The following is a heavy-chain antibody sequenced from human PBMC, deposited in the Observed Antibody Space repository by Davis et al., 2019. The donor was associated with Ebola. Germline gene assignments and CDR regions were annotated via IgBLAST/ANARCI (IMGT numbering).Heavy chain of an antibody. Sequence: GESLKISRAASGFTFSGSAMHWVRQASGKGLEWVGRIRSKANSYATAYAASVKGRFTISRDDSKNTAYLQMNSLRAEDTAVYYCARGKRYFDWLLPFDYWGQGTLVTVSS. CDR3: ARGKRYFDWLLPFDY. D-gene: IGHD3-9*01. CDR1: GFTFSGSA. J-gene: IGHJ4*02. V-gene: IGHV3-73*01. CDR2: IRSKANSYAT.